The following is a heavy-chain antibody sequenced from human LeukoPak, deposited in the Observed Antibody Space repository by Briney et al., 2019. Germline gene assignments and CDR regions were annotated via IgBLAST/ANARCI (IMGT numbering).Heavy chain of an antibody. J-gene: IGHJ4*02. CDR2: IIPILGIA. D-gene: IGHD3-16*02. CDR1: GGTFSSYA. CDR3: ARDPPSGITFGGVIVLPDY. Sequence: SVKVSCTASGGTFSSYAISWVRQAPGQGLEWMGRIIPILGIANYAQKFQGRVTITADKSTSTAYMELSSLRSEDTAVYYCARDPPSGITFGGVIVLPDYWGQGTLVTVSS. V-gene: IGHV1-69*04.